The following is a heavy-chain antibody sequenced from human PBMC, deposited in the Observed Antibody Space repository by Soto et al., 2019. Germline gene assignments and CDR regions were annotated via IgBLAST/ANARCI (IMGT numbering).Heavy chain of an antibody. D-gene: IGHD2-8*01. Sequence: QVRLQESGPGLVKPSGTLSLTCAVSGGSTSSGDWWSWVRQPPGKGLEWIGEIYHSGATNYNPSLENGLNMSAAKHTNRFSRTLSSVTAVDKAGFYCAPMVSPVTTGRRHYWGQGTLVTVSS. V-gene: IGHV4-4*02. CDR2: IYHSGAT. CDR1: GGSTSSGDW. CDR3: APMVSPVTTGRRHY. J-gene: IGHJ4*02.